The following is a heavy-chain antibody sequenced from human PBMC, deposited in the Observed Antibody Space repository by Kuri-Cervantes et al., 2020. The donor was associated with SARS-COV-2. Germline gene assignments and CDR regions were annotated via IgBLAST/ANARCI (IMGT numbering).Heavy chain of an antibody. D-gene: IGHD6-6*01. Sequence: GESLKISCAASGFTFSSYGMHWVRQAPGKGLEWVAVISYDGSNKYYADSVKGRFTISRDNSKNTLYLQMNSLRAEDTAVYYCARGPRWSIAASFDYWGQGTLVTVSS. CDR1: GFTFSSYG. V-gene: IGHV3-30*03. CDR3: ARGPRWSIAASFDY. CDR2: ISYDGSNK. J-gene: IGHJ4*02.